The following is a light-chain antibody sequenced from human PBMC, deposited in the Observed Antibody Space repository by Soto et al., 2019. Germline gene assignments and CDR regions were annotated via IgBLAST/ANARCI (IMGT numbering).Light chain of an antibody. J-gene: IGLJ2*01. CDR1: SSDVGGYNF. V-gene: IGLV2-8*01. Sequence: QSVLTQPPSASGSPGQSVTISCAGTSSDVGGYNFVSWYQQHPGKVPKLMIYEVIKRPSGVPDRFSGSKSGNPASLTVSGLHAEDEADYYCSSYSGSDNFVVFGGGTKLTVL. CDR2: EVI. CDR3: SSYSGSDNFVV.